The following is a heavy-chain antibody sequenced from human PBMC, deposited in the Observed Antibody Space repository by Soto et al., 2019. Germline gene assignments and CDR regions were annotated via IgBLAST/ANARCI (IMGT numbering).Heavy chain of an antibody. CDR2: IIPIFGTA. Sequence: ASVKVSCKASGGTFSSYAINWVRQAPGQGLEWMGGIIPIFGTANYAQKFQGRVTITADESTSTAYMELSSLRSEDTAVYYCARNWNRSKPPGTPGDYYYYYGMDVWGQGTTVTVSS. J-gene: IGHJ6*02. CDR1: GGTFSSYA. D-gene: IGHD1-1*01. V-gene: IGHV1-69*13. CDR3: ARNWNRSKPPGTPGDYYYYYGMDV.